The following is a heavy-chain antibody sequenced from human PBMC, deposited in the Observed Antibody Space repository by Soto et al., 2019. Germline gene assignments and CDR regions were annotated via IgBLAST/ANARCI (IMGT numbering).Heavy chain of an antibody. D-gene: IGHD6-13*01. J-gene: IGHJ4*02. V-gene: IGHV4-34*01. Sequence: SETLSLTCAVYGGSFSGYYWSWIRQPPGKGLEWIGEINHSGSTNYNPSLKSRVTISVDTSKSQFSLKLSSVTAADTAVYYCARLRKQQLPFDYWGQGTLVTVSS. CDR1: GGSFSGYY. CDR2: INHSGST. CDR3: ARLRKQQLPFDY.